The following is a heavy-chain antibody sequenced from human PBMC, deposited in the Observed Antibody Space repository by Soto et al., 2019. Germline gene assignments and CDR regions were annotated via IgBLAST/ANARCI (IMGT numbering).Heavy chain of an antibody. D-gene: IGHD2-21*01. CDR3: ARSPRPRVITYGTVVASGRFDP. Sequence: QITLKESGPTLVKPTQTLTLTCTFSGFSLTTSGVGVGWIRQPPGKALEWLGIIYWDDEKSYSPTLKSRLTIPEDPSHHHVVLTITNMDPVDTATYYCARSPRPRVITYGTVVASGRFDPWGQGSLVTVAS. CDR2: IYWDDEK. J-gene: IGHJ5*02. CDR1: GFSLTTSGVG. V-gene: IGHV2-5*02.